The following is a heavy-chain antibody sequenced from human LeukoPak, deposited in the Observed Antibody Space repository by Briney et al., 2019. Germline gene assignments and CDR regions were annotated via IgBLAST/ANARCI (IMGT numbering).Heavy chain of an antibody. CDR2: INPNSGGT. CDR1: GYTFTGYY. D-gene: IGHD2-2*01. V-gene: IGHV1-2*02. Sequence: GASVKVSCKASGYTFTGYYMHWVRQAPGRGLEWMGWINPNSGGTNYAQKFQGRVTMTRDTSIGTAYMELSRLRSDDTAVYYCARDHCSSTSCYSNWFDPWGQGTLVTVSS. J-gene: IGHJ5*02. CDR3: ARDHCSSTSCYSNWFDP.